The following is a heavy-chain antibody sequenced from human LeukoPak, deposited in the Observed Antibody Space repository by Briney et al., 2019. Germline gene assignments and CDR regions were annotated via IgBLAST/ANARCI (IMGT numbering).Heavy chain of an antibody. J-gene: IGHJ4*02. CDR2: ISYDGSNK. Sequence: GGSLRLSCAASGFTFSSYAMHWVRQAPGKGLEWVAVISYDGSNKYYADSVKGRFTISRDNSKNTLYLQMNSLRAEDTAVYYCARVGAIYYYGSGSYIFDYWGQGTLVTVSS. V-gene: IGHV3-30*04. CDR1: GFTFSSYA. CDR3: ARVGAIYYYGSGSYIFDY. D-gene: IGHD3-10*01.